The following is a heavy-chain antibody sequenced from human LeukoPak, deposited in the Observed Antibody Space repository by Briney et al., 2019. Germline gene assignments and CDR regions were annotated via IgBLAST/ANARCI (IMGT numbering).Heavy chain of an antibody. CDR3: ARGGSQFGELKFRRRNWFDP. CDR1: GGSFSGYY. J-gene: IGHJ5*02. CDR2: INHSRRT. Sequence: SETLSLTCAVYGGSFSGYYWSWIRQPPGKGLEWIGEINHSRRTHYNPSLKSRVTISVGTSKNQFSLKLSSVTAADTAVYYCARGGSQFGELKFRRRNWFDPWGQGTLVTVSS. V-gene: IGHV4-34*01. D-gene: IGHD3-10*01.